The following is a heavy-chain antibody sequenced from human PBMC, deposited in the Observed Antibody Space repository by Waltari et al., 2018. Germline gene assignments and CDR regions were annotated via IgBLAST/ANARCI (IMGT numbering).Heavy chain of an antibody. CDR3: ARDNWTPNFYDKSGYF. V-gene: IGHV3-21*02. J-gene: IGHJ4*02. CDR2: ISSRRKYI. CDR1: GFRFSDCA. D-gene: IGHD3-22*01. Sequence: DVQLVESGGGLVKPGGSLTLACAASGFRFSDCAMNWVRQGPGKGLEGVSSISSRRKYIYYADSVKGRFTISRDNAKKFLYLEMNALSADDTAVYYCARDNWTPNFYDKSGYFWGQGALVSVSS.